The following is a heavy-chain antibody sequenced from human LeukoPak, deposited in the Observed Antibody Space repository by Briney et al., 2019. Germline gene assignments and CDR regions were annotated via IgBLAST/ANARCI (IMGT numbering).Heavy chain of an antibody. CDR3: ARQKCTSASCLTKNAFDI. CDR2: IYTSGST. Sequence: SETLSLTCTVSGPISGYDWSWIGPPPGKALEWIGYIYTSGSTNNNPSLESRVTISVDTSKNQFSLDLSSVTAADTAVYYCARQKCTSASCLTKNAFDIWGQGTMVTVSS. V-gene: IGHV4-4*09. D-gene: IGHD2-2*01. CDR1: GPISGYD. J-gene: IGHJ3*02.